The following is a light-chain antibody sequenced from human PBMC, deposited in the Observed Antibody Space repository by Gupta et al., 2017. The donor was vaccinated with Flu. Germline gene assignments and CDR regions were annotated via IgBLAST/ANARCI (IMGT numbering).Light chain of an antibody. CDR1: QSISSY. CDR3: QQSYSTPRT. J-gene: IGKJ1*01. CDR2: AAS. V-gene: IGKV1-39*01. Sequence: DIHMTQPPSSLPASVGDRVTITCRASQSISSYLNWYQQKPGKAPKLLIYAASSLQSGVPSRFSGSGSGTDFTLTISSLQPEDFATYYCQQSYSTPRTFGQGTKVEIK.